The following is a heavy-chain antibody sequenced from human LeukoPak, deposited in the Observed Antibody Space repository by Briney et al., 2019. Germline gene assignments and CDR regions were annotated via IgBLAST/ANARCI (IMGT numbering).Heavy chain of an antibody. CDR1: GGSISSYY. J-gene: IGHJ4*02. CDR3: ARCGVDSSGYPTLDY. Sequence: SETLSLTCTVSGGSISSYYWSWIRQPPGKGLEWIGYIYYSGSTNYNPSLKGRVTISVDTSKNQFSLKLSSVTAADTAVCYCARCGVDSSGYPTLDYWGQGTLVTVSS. CDR2: IYYSGST. V-gene: IGHV4-59*01. D-gene: IGHD3-22*01.